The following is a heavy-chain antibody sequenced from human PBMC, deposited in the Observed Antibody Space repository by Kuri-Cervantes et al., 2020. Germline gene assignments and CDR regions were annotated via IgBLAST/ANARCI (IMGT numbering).Heavy chain of an antibody. J-gene: IGHJ6*03. CDR1: GGSVSSGSYY. Sequence: SETLSLTCTVSGGSVSSGSYYWSWIRQPPGKGLEWIGHIHYSGSTYYTPSLKSLVTISVDTSKKQFSLKMSSVTAADTAVYYCARASSEQLGGYYYYYMDVWGKGTTVTVSS. D-gene: IGHD6-13*01. V-gene: IGHV4-31*01. CDR3: ARASSEQLGGYYYYYMDV. CDR2: IHYSGST.